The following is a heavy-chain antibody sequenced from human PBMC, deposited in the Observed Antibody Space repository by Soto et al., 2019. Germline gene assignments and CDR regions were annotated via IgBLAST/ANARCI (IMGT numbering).Heavy chain of an antibody. CDR2: ISDDGVSK. J-gene: IGHJ4*02. D-gene: IGHD3-10*01. V-gene: IGHV3-30*03. CDR3: ARAYYFGSGTSYTLYY. CDR1: GFTFSNYG. Sequence: GGSLRLSCAASGFTFSNYGMHWVRQAPGKGLEWVAAISDDGVSKYYADSVQGRFTISRDNSESAVFSQMNSLRPDDTALYFCARAYYFGSGTSYTLYYWGQGTQVTVSS.